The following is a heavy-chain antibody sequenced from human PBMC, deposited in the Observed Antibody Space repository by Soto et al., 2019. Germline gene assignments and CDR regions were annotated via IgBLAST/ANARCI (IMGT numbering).Heavy chain of an antibody. J-gene: IGHJ4*02. D-gene: IGHD5-18*01. Sequence: EVQLVESGGGLVQPGGSLRLSCVASGLVASGLNFGNTWMHWVRQPPGKGLVWVSYINSDGTTTTYADSVKGRFTISRDNAKNTVFLQMDNLGVEDTAVYYCARDWSYSYPSWGQRTVVTVSS. CDR2: INSDGTTT. V-gene: IGHV3-74*03. CDR3: ARDWSYSYPS. CDR1: GLVASGLNFGNTW.